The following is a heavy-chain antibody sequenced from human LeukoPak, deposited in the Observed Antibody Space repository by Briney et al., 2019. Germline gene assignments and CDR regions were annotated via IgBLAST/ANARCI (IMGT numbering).Heavy chain of an antibody. Sequence: ASVKVSCKASGYTFTGYYLHWVRQAPGEGLEWAGRINPTSGGTNYAQKFEDRVTMTRDMSLTTAYLDLSSLRSDDTAIYYCARAFIYRGIDYLDFWGQGTLVTVSS. CDR1: GYTFTGYY. CDR2: INPTSGGT. J-gene: IGHJ4*02. V-gene: IGHV1-2*06. D-gene: IGHD5-12*01. CDR3: ARAFIYRGIDYLDF.